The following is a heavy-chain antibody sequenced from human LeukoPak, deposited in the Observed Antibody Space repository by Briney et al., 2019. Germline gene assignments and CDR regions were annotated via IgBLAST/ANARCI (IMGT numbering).Heavy chain of an antibody. CDR3: TRSREVVPAAMTEFDY. V-gene: IGHV3-23*01. D-gene: IGHD2-2*01. CDR2: ISGSGGST. CDR1: GFTFSSYG. Sequence: GGSLRLSCAASGFTFSSYGMSWVRQAPGKGLEWVSAISGSGGSTYYADSVKGRFTISRDNSKNALYLQMNSLRAEDTAVYYCTRSREVVPAAMTEFDYWGQGTLVTVSS. J-gene: IGHJ4*02.